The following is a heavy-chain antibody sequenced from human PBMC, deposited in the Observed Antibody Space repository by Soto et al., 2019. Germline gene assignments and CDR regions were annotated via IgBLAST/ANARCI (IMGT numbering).Heavy chain of an antibody. Sequence: EVQLVESGGGLVQPGRSLRLSCAASGFIFDEYAMHWVRQAPGKGLEWVSGISWNSGTIGYADSVKGRFSISRDNAKNSLYMQMNSLRVEDTALYYCAKAPGDIAARRHHDYYCGVDVWGHGTTVTVSS. CDR1: GFIFDEYA. CDR2: ISWNSGTI. V-gene: IGHV3-9*01. J-gene: IGHJ6*02. CDR3: AKAPGDIAARRHHDYYCGVDV. D-gene: IGHD6-6*01.